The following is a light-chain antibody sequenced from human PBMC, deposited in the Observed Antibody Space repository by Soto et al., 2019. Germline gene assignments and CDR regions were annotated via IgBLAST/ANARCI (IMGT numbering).Light chain of an antibody. J-gene: IGKJ2*01. CDR3: QHYGSTLYT. V-gene: IGKV3-20*01. CDR2: GAS. CDR1: QSVRSSS. Sequence: EIVLTQSPGTLSLSPGERATLSCRASQSVRSSSLAWNQQKPGQAPRLLIYGASTRTNDIPDRFSGSGSEKDFTLTIRSLESEDCAVYYCQHYGSTLYTFGQGTKLEIK.